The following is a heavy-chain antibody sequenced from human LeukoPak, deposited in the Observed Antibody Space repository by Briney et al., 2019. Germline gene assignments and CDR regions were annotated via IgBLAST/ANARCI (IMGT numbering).Heavy chain of an antibody. Sequence: GGSLRLSCAASGFTVSSNYMSWARQAPGKGLEWVPVIYSGGSTYYADSVKGRFTISRDNSKNTLYLQMNSLRAEDMAVYYCARDRPYYYDSSGYPRASDYWGQGTLVTVSS. CDR2: IYSGGST. J-gene: IGHJ4*02. D-gene: IGHD3-22*01. CDR3: ARDRPYYYDSSGYPRASDY. CDR1: GFTVSSNY. V-gene: IGHV3-66*02.